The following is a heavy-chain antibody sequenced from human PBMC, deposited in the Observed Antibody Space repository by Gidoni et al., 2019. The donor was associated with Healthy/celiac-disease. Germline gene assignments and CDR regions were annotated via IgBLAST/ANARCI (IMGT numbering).Heavy chain of an antibody. CDR1: GFSLSTSGVG. Sequence: QITLKESGPTLVKPTQTLTLTCTFSGFSLSTSGVGVGWIRQPPGKALEWLALIYWDDDKRYSPSPKSRLTITKDTSKNQVVLTMTNMDPVDTATYYCAHTPPIVVVIAAPVGAFDIWGQGTMVTVSS. CDR2: IYWDDDK. J-gene: IGHJ3*02. CDR3: AHTPPIVVVIAAPVGAFDI. D-gene: IGHD2-21*01. V-gene: IGHV2-5*02.